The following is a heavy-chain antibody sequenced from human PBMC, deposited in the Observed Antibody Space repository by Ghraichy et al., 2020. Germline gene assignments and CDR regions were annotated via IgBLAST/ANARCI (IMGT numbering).Heavy chain of an antibody. CDR1: GYTFTSYG. D-gene: IGHD3-22*01. CDR2: ISAYNGNT. J-gene: IGHJ3*02. Sequence: ASVKVSCKASGYTFTSYGISWVRQAPGQGLEWMGWISAYNGNTNYAQKLQGRVTMTTDTSTSTAYMELRSLRSDDTAVYYCASQHYDGSGDDAFDIWGQGTIVTVSS. CDR3: ASQHYDGSGDDAFDI. V-gene: IGHV1-18*01.